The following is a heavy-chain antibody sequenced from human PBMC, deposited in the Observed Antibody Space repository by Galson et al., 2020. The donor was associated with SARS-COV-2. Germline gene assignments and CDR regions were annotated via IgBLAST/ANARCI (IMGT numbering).Heavy chain of an antibody. D-gene: IGHD2-2*02. CDR2: IIPILGIA. V-gene: IGHV1-69*10. J-gene: IGHJ6*03. CDR3: ARDCDIVVVPAAIRWVGSSYYMDV. Sequence: SVKVSCKASGGTFSSYAISWVRQAPGQGLEWMGGIIPILGIANYAQKFQGRVTITADKSTSTAYMELSSLRSEDTAVYYCARDCDIVVVPAAIRWVGSSYYMDVCGKGTTVTVSS. CDR1: GGTFSSYA.